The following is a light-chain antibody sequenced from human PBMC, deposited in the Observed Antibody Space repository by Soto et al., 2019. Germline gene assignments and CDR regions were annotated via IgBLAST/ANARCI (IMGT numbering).Light chain of an antibody. CDR2: KAS. CDR3: QQYDSYSYT. J-gene: IGKJ2*01. V-gene: IGKV1-5*03. Sequence: DIQMTQSPSTLSASVGARVTITCRASQSISSWLAWYQQKPGRAPNLLIYKASTLESGVPSRFSGSGSGTEFTLTISSLQPDDFATYYCQQYDSYSYTFGQGTKLEIK. CDR1: QSISSW.